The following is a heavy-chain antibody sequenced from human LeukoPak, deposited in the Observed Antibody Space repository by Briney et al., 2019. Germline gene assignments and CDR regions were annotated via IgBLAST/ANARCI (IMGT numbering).Heavy chain of an antibody. V-gene: IGHV1-69*05. CDR2: IIPIFGTA. J-gene: IGHJ4*02. CDR3: AAVPSLRTRGGVWGSYRYRGYFDY. Sequence: GASVKVSCKASGGTFSSYAISWVRQAPGQGLEWMGGIIPIFGTANYAQKFQGRVTITTDESTSTAYMELSSLRSEDTAVYYCAAVPSLRTRGGVWGSYRYRGYFDYWGQGTLVTVSS. D-gene: IGHD3-16*02. CDR1: GGTFSSYA.